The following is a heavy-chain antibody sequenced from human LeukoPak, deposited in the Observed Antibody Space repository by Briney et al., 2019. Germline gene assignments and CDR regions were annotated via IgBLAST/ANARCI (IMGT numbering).Heavy chain of an antibody. D-gene: IGHD2-15*01. CDR1: GFTFDDYA. CDR2: ISWNSGTI. J-gene: IGHJ5*02. V-gene: IGHV3-9*01. CDR3: ARDGIPVVAATRNWFDP. Sequence: GGSLRLSCAVSGFTFDDYAMHWVRQAPGKGLEWVSGISWNSGTIGYADSVKGRFTISRDNAKNSLYLQMNSLRAEDTAVYYCARDGIPVVAATRNWFDPWGQGTLVTVSS.